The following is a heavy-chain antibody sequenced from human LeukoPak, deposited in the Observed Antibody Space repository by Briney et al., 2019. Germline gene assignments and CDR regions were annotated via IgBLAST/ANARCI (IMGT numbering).Heavy chain of an antibody. CDR2: IKQDGSEK. CDR1: GFTFSSYT. Sequence: GGSLRLSCAASGFTFSSYTMSWVRQAPGKGLEWVANIKQDGSEKYYVDSVKGRFTISRDNAKNSLYLQMNSLRAEDTAVYYCAQLGPLQEDYWGQGTLVTVSS. D-gene: IGHD6-6*01. J-gene: IGHJ4*02. V-gene: IGHV3-7*03. CDR3: AQLGPLQEDY.